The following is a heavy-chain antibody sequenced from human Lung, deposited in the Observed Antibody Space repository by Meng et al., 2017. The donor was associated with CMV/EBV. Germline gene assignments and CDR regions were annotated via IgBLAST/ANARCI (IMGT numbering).Heavy chain of an antibody. CDR1: GASISSGYYH. V-gene: IGHV4-30-4*08. Sequence: QLQLQESGPGRVQPSQTLALTCPVSGASISSGYYHWSWIRQPPGKGLEYIGHIYDSRSGTTYYNPSLKSRVTISVDTSNNQFSLKVISVTAADTAVYYCANYRVGAGGQGSWGQGTLVTVSS. CDR3: ANYRVGAGGQGS. J-gene: IGHJ5*02. D-gene: IGHD6-13*01. CDR2: IYDSRSGTT.